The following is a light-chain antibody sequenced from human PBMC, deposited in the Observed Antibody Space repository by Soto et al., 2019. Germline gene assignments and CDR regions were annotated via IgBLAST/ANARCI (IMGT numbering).Light chain of an antibody. Sequence: VVLTQSPGTLSLSPGERAILSCRAGQPVNNNFLAWYRQKTGQAPRLLIYGASSRATGVPDRFSGSGSGTDFTLTISRLEPEDFVVYFCLQYGNSPRTFGQGTRVEIK. J-gene: IGKJ1*01. V-gene: IGKV3-20*01. CDR1: QPVNNNF. CDR2: GAS. CDR3: LQYGNSPRT.